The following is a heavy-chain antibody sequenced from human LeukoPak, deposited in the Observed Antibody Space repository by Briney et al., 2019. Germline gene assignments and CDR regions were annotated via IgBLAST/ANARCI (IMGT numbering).Heavy chain of an antibody. CDR1: GYTFTRYD. CDR3: ARGLKRWIQLWLNY. V-gene: IGHV1-8*01. J-gene: IGHJ4*02. D-gene: IGHD5-18*01. CDR2: MNPNSGNT. Sequence: GASVKVSCKASGYTFTRYDINWVRQATGQGLEWMGWMNPNSGNTGYAQKFQGRVTMTRNTSISTAYMELSSLRSEDTAVYYCARGLKRWIQLWLNYWGQGTLVTVSS.